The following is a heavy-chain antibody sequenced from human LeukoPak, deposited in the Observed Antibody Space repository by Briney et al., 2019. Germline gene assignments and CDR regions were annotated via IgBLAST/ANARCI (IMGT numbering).Heavy chain of an antibody. CDR1: GDSISSYY. J-gene: IGHJ4*02. Sequence: PSETLSLTCTVFGDSISSYYWSWIRQPAGKGLEWIGRIHPSGSTNYNPSLKSRVTLSVDTSKNEFSLKLSSVTAADTAVYYCARGPPPDLDYWGRGTLVTVSS. V-gene: IGHV4-4*07. CDR2: IHPSGST. CDR3: ARGPPPDLDY.